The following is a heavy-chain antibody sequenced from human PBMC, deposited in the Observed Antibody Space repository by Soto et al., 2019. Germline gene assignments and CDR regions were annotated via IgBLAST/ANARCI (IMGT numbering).Heavy chain of an antibody. D-gene: IGHD3-10*01. J-gene: IGHJ5*01. CDR3: ARGRYGLTRRCFPNWFDS. CDR1: GDPISPFDYF. Sequence: SVTLSFTCSVSGDPISPFDYFWAWIRQPPVQALDYIGYLYKCATSYSNPPFESRCAFSFYTWHDQSSLSLSPVTSAYSAVYFCARGRYGLTRRCFPNWFDSWDQGTLVNVST. CDR2: LYKCATS. V-gene: IGHV4-30-4*02.